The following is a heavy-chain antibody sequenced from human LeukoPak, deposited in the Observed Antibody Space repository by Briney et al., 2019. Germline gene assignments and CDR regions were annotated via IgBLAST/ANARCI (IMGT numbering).Heavy chain of an antibody. V-gene: IGHV3-9*03. CDR1: GFTFDDYA. Sequence: PGRSLRLSCAASGFTFDDYAMHWVRQAPGKGLEWVSGISWNSGSIGYADSVKGRFTISRDNAKNSLYLQMNSLRAEDMALYYCAKDMRRGSSLLGDDAFDIWGQGTMVTVSS. CDR3: AKDMRRGSSLLGDDAFDI. J-gene: IGHJ3*02. D-gene: IGHD6-13*01. CDR2: ISWNSGSI.